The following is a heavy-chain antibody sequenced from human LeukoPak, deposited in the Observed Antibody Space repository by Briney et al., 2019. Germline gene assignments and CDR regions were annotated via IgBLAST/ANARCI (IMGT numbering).Heavy chain of an antibody. CDR2: ISSSSSYI. CDR3: ASETNYYDILTGYSPYYFDY. Sequence: GGSLRLSCAASGFTFSSYSMNWVRQAPGKGLEWVSSISSSSSYIYYADSVKGRFTISRDNAKNSLYLQMNSLRAGDTAVYYCASETNYYDILTGYSPYYFDYWGQGTLVTVSS. CDR1: GFTFSSYS. D-gene: IGHD3-9*01. V-gene: IGHV3-21*01. J-gene: IGHJ4*02.